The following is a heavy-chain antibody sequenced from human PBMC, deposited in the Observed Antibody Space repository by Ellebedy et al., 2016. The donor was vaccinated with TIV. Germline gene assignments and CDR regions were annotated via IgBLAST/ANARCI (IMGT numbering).Heavy chain of an antibody. D-gene: IGHD5-12*01. CDR2: MSGRGGAT. CDR3: AKPRSGYDAFDS. J-gene: IGHJ4*02. V-gene: IGHV3-23*01. CDR1: GFTLSNTG. Sequence: GESLKISXEVSGFTLSNTGMSWVRQAPGKGLEWVSGMSGRGGATYYPDSVKGRFTISRDNSRNTLFLEMNSLTADDTAIYYCAKPRSGYDAFDSWGQGTLVTVSS.